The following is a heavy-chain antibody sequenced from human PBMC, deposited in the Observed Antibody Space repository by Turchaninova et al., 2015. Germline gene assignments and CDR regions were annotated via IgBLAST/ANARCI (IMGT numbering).Heavy chain of an antibody. CDR1: GGSFSGYY. V-gene: IGHV4-34*01. Sequence: QVQLQQWGAGLLNPSETLSLTCAVSGGSFSGYYWSWFRQPPGKGLEWIGEINHSGSTNYTPTLKSRVTITEDPSNNRFSLKLRSVTAADTAVYYGASTTIYYYYGMDVWGQGTTVTVSS. CDR3: ASTTIYYYYGMDV. CDR2: INHSGST. J-gene: IGHJ6*02. D-gene: IGHD5-12*01.